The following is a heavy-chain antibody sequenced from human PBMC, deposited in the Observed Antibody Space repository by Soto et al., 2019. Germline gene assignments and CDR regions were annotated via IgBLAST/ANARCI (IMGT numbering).Heavy chain of an antibody. J-gene: IGHJ6*02. CDR1: GFTFSSYA. Sequence: GGSLRLSCAASGFTFSSYAMHWVRQAPGKGLEWVAVISYDGSNKYYADSVKGRFTISRDNSKNTLYLQMNSLRAEDTAVYYCAREGGGLWFGEFAPDYYYYGMDVWGQGTTVTVSS. D-gene: IGHD3-10*01. CDR2: ISYDGSNK. V-gene: IGHV3-30-3*01. CDR3: AREGGGLWFGEFAPDYYYYGMDV.